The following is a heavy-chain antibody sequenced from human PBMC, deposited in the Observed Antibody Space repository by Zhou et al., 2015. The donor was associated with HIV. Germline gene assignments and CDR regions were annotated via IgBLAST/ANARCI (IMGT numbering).Heavy chain of an antibody. CDR1: GYTFPSYG. V-gene: IGHV1-2*06. CDR2: INPNNGGT. D-gene: IGHD3-3*01. CDR3: AREVYDFNYYYYYMDV. Sequence: QVQLVQSGAEVKKPGASVKVSCKASGYTFPSYGITWVRQAPGQGLEWMGRINPNNGGTIYAQKFQGRVTMTRDTSISTAYMELSRLTSDDTAVYYCAREVYDFNYYYYYMDVWGKGTTVTVSS. J-gene: IGHJ6*03.